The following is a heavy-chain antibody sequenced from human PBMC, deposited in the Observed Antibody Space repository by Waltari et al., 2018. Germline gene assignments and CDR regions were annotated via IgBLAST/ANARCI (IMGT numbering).Heavy chain of an antibody. V-gene: IGHV3-20*04. CDR1: GFTLDVYG. Sequence: VESGGGVIRPGGSLRLSCEASGFTLDVYGMSWVRQGPGKGLEWIAGINWKGDKVAYGDAVRGRFIISRDNAKNLLYLQMNTVGLDDTALYYCARGGDSSWPRWGQGTLVTVSA. CDR2: INWKGDKV. CDR3: ARGGDSSWPR. D-gene: IGHD3-22*01. J-gene: IGHJ4*02.